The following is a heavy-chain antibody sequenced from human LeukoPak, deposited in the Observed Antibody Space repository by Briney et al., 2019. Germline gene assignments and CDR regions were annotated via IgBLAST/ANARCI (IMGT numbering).Heavy chain of an antibody. J-gene: IGHJ4*02. Sequence: GGSLRLSCAASGFTFSSYGMHWVRQAPGKGLEWVAVISYDGSNKYYADSVKGRFTISRDNSKKTLYLQMNSLRAEDTAVYYCAKRPLGGSSWSYYFDYWGQGTLVTVSS. V-gene: IGHV3-30*18. CDR2: ISYDGSNK. CDR3: AKRPLGGSSWSYYFDY. D-gene: IGHD6-13*01. CDR1: GFTFSSYG.